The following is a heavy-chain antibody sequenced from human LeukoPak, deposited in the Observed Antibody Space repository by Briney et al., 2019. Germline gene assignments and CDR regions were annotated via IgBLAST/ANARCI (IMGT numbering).Heavy chain of an antibody. V-gene: IGHV3-7*01. CDR3: ARDLTQQWPYYYYMDV. J-gene: IGHJ6*03. CDR2: IKQDGSEK. CDR1: GFTFSSYW. D-gene: IGHD6-19*01. Sequence: PGGSLRLSCAASGFTFSSYWMSWVRQAPRKGLEWVANIKQDGSEKYYVDSVKGRFTISRDNAKNSLYLQMNSLRAEDTAVYYCARDLTQQWPYYYYMDVWGKGTTVTVSS.